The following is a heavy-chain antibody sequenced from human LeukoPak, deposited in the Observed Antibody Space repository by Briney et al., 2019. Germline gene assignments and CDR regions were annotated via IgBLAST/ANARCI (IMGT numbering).Heavy chain of an antibody. D-gene: IGHD4-23*01. J-gene: IGHJ4*02. CDR2: ITTGDGNT. CDR1: GFTFSSYT. CDR3: ARTGPTTLVVCDY. V-gene: IGHV3-23*01. Sequence: GGSLRLSCTASGFTFSSYTMTWVRQAPGKGLKWVSTITTGDGNTYYADSVKGRFTISRDNSKNTLYLQMNSLRAEDTAVYYCARTGPTTLVVCDYWGQGTLVTVSS.